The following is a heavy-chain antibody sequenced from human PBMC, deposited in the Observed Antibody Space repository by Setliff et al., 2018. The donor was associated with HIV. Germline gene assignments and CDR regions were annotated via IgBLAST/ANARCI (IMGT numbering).Heavy chain of an antibody. J-gene: IGHJ6*03. D-gene: IGHD6-19*01. Sequence: SETLSLTCDVSGGSIGSYHWAWIRQSPGKGLEYIGNIRHSGYTNYNPSLKSRLNMSVDTSNYQISLKLTAVTAADTAVYYCAREFSERSPNPDHYYYYMDVWGKGTTVTVSS. CDR1: GGSIGSYH. V-gene: IGHV4-59*01. CDR2: IRHSGYT. CDR3: AREFSERSPNPDHYYYYMDV.